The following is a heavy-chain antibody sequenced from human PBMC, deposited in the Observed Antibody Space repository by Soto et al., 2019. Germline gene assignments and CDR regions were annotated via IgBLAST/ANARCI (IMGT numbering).Heavy chain of an antibody. CDR2: IYYSAIT. D-gene: IGHD7-27*01. Sequence: SETLSLTCTVSGGSISRSSYYWGWLRQPPGEGLEWIGTIYYSAITYYNPSLNSRVTISADTSNNQLSLKMSFVTAADTAVYYCVRQDVRAWGRVDSWGQGTLVTVSS. CDR1: GGSISRSSYY. V-gene: IGHV4-39*01. CDR3: VRQDVRAWGRVDS. J-gene: IGHJ5*01.